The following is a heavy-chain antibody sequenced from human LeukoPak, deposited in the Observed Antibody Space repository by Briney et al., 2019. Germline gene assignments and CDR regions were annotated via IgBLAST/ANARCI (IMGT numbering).Heavy chain of an antibody. Sequence: GESLKISFKGSGYSFPSYWISWVRQMPGKGLEWMGRIDPSDSYTNYSPSFQGHVAIPTDKSIGTAYLQWSSLKASDTAIYYCARQISSGWYSDYYGMDVWGQGTTVTVSS. V-gene: IGHV5-10-1*01. J-gene: IGHJ6*02. CDR2: IDPSDSYT. D-gene: IGHD6-19*01. CDR3: ARQISSGWYSDYYGMDV. CDR1: GYSFPSYW.